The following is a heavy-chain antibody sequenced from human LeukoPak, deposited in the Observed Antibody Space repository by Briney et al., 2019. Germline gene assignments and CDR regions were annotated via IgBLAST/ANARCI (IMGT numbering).Heavy chain of an antibody. D-gene: IGHD4-17*01. CDR3: ARGPTTVTRAFDY. J-gene: IGHJ4*02. Sequence: SETLSLTCTVSGGSFSIYYWSWLRQPAGKGLEYIGRIYTSGSTNYNPSLKSRVTMSVDTSNNQFSLKLSAVTAADTAVYYCARGPTTVTRAFDYGGQGTLAPVSP. CDR1: GGSFSIYY. V-gene: IGHV4-4*07. CDR2: IYTSGST.